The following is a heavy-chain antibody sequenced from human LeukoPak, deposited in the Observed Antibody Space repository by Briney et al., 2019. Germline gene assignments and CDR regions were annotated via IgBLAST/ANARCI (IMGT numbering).Heavy chain of an antibody. Sequence: PGGSLRLSRAASGXTFSSYCMNWVRQAPGKGMEWVSYISAGSDIMSYADSVKGRFTISRDNAKNSLYLQMNSLRDEDTAVYYCARDLDYGFDYWGQGTLVTVSS. D-gene: IGHD4-17*01. V-gene: IGHV3-48*02. CDR1: GXTFSSYC. J-gene: IGHJ4*02. CDR3: ARDLDYGFDY. CDR2: ISAGSDIM.